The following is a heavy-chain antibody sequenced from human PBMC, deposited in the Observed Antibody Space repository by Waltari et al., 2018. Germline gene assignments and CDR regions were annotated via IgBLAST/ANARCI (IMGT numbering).Heavy chain of an antibody. J-gene: IGHJ4*02. Sequence: EVQLVESGGGLVKPGGSLRLSCAASGFTFSSYSMNWVRQAPGKGLEWVSAISSSSSYLYYADAVKVRFTISRDNAKNSLYLQMNSLRAEETAVYYCAREYCSGGSCYSGIDYWGQGTLVTVSS. CDR1: GFTFSSYS. CDR2: ISSSSSYL. CDR3: AREYCSGGSCYSGIDY. D-gene: IGHD2-15*01. V-gene: IGHV3-21*01.